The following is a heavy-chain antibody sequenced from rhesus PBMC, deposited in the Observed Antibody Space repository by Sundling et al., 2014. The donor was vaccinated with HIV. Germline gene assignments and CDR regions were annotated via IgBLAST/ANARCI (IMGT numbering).Heavy chain of an antibody. CDR1: GGSFGGYY. CDR2: ISGSLGST. CDR3: ASSVTGTTRYFDL. V-gene: IGHV4-165*01. D-gene: IGHD1-26*01. J-gene: IGHJ2*01. Sequence: QVQLQESGPGLVKPSETLSLTCAVSGGSFGGYYWGWIRQPPGKGLEWIGSISGSLGSTEYKPSLKSRVTISTDTSKNQFSLKLSSVTAADTAVYYCASSVTGTTRYFDLWGPGTPITISS.